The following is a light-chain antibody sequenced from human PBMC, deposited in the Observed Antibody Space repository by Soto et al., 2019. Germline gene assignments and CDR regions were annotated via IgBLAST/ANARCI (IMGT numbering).Light chain of an antibody. CDR1: QSVLYSSKNKTH. CDR2: WAS. V-gene: IGKV4-1*01. CDR3: QQYCTIPLT. Sequence: DIVMTQSPDSLAVSLGERATINCKSSQSVLYSSKNKTHLAWYQQKAGQPPKLLFYWASTRESGVPDRFSGSGSGTDFTLTISSLQAEDVAVYYCQQYCTIPLTFGQGTKVEIK. J-gene: IGKJ1*01.